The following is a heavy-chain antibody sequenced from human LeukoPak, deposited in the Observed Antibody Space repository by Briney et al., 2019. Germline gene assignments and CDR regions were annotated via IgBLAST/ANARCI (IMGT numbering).Heavy chain of an antibody. V-gene: IGHV4-59*11. Sequence: PSETLSLTCTVGGGSLNGHYWGWIRQPPGKGLELVGHIYYTGTTFYNPSLNSRVAITLDTSRNQFSLRLTSVIAADTAVYYCARFSWGCSTASCYLTNWGQGTLVTVSS. CDR1: GGSLNGHY. D-gene: IGHD2-2*01. J-gene: IGHJ4*02. CDR2: IYYTGTT. CDR3: ARFSWGCSTASCYLTN.